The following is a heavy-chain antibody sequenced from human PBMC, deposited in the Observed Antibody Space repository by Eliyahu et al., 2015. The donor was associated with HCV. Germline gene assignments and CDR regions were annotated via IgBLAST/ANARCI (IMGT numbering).Heavy chain of an antibody. D-gene: IGHD2-2*01. CDR2: ISYDGSNK. V-gene: IGHV3-30-3*01. CDR3: ARVQIRYCSSTSCYGEGFDP. Sequence: QVQLVXSGGGVVQPGRSLRLSCAASXFPFXSCAMXRVRQAPGKGLEWVAVISYDGSNKYYADSVKGRFTISRDNSKNTLYLQMNSLRAEDTALYYCARVQIRYCSSTSCYGEGFDPWGQGTLVTVSS. J-gene: IGHJ5*02. CDR1: XFPFXSCA.